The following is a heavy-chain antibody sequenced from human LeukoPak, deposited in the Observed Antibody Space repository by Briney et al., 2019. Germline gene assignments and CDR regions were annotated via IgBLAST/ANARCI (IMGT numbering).Heavy chain of an antibody. J-gene: IGHJ4*02. CDR2: INPNSGGT. CDR1: GYTFTGYY. V-gene: IGHV1-2*02. CDR3: ARGSGYSGSEIDY. D-gene: IGHD3-22*01. Sequence: ASVKVSCKASGYTFTGYYMHWVRHAPGQGLEWMGWINPNSGGTNYAQKFQGRVTMTRDTSIITAYMELSRLRSDDTAVYYCARGSGYSGSEIDYWGQGTLVTVSS.